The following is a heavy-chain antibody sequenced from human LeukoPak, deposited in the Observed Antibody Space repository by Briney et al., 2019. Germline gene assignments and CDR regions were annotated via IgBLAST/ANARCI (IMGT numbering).Heavy chain of an antibody. CDR2: IYPGDSDT. J-gene: IGHJ4*02. V-gene: IGHV5-51*01. CDR3: ARTTMVRGVIMGDFDY. Sequence: GESLKISCKGSGYSFTSYWIGWVRQMPGKGLEWMGLIYPGDSDTRYSPSFQGQVTISADKSISTAYLQWSSLKASDTAMYYCARTTMVRGVIMGDFDYWGQGPLVTVSS. CDR1: GYSFTSYW. D-gene: IGHD3-10*01.